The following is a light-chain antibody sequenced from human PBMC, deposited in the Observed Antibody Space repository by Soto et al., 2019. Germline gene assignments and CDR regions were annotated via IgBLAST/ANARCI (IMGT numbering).Light chain of an antibody. CDR2: GAS. J-gene: IGKJ1*01. Sequence: DIVLTQSPGTLSLSPGERATLSCRASQSVSSSYLAWYQQKPGQAPRLLIYGASSRATGIPDRFSGSGSGTDFTLTISILEPEDFAVYYCQQYGISPPTRTFGQGTKVEIK. V-gene: IGKV3-20*01. CDR3: QQYGISPPTRT. CDR1: QSVSSSY.